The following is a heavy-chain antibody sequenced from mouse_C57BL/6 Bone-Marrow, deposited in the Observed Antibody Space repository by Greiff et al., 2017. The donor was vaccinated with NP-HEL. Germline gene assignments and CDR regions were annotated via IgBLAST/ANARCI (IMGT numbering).Heavy chain of an antibody. Sequence: VQLKESGGGLVKPGGSLKLSCAASGFTFSDYGMHWVRQAPEKGLEWVAYISSGSSTIYYADTVKGRFTISRDNAKNTLFLQMTSLRSEYTAMYYCAVLRRGYWGQGTTLTVSS. D-gene: IGHD2-4*01. CDR3: AVLRRGY. V-gene: IGHV5-17*01. CDR1: GFTFSDYG. J-gene: IGHJ2*01. CDR2: ISSGSSTI.